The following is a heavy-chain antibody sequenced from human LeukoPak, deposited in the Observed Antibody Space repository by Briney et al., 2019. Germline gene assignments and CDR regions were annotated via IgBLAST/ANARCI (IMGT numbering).Heavy chain of an antibody. D-gene: IGHD7-27*01. CDR3: AKDFVPTGDPDDAFDI. Sequence: PGGSLRLSCAASAFTFRSYGMHWLRQAPGKGLEWVAVIASDGNDKHLADSVKGRFTISRDNSKNTLYLQMNGLRTEDTAVYYCAKDFVPTGDPDDAFDIWGQGTMVTVSS. J-gene: IGHJ3*02. CDR2: IASDGNDK. CDR1: AFTFRSYG. V-gene: IGHV3-30*18.